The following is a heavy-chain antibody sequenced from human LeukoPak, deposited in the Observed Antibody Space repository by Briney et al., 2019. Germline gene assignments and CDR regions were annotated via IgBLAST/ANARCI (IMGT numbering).Heavy chain of an antibody. V-gene: IGHV3-30*18. CDR2: ISYDGSNK. J-gene: IGHJ4*02. Sequence: PGRSLRLSCAASGFTFSSYGMHWVRQAPGKGLEWVAVISYDGSNKYYADSVKGRFTISRDNSKNTLYLQMNGLRAEDTAVYYCAKDLEVYYDSSGLTVDYWGQGTLVTVSS. CDR3: AKDLEVYYDSSGLTVDY. CDR1: GFTFSSYG. D-gene: IGHD3-22*01.